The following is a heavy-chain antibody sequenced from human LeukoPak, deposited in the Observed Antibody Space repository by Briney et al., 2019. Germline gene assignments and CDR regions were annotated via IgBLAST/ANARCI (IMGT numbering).Heavy chain of an antibody. Sequence: GGSLRLSCAVSGFTVSSNYMSWVRQAPGKGLEWVSVIYSGGSTYYADSVKGRFTISRDNSKNTLYLQMNSLRAEDTAVYYCARSPWGVTAIFLDSWGQGTLVTVSS. CDR3: ARSPWGVTAIFLDS. D-gene: IGHD2-21*02. V-gene: IGHV3-53*01. CDR2: IYSGGST. CDR1: GFTVSSNY. J-gene: IGHJ4*02.